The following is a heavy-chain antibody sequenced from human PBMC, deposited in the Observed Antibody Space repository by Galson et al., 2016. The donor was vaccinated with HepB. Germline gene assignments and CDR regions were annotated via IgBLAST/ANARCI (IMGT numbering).Heavy chain of an antibody. J-gene: IGHJ6*03. CDR1: GGSFSGYY. CDR2: INHSGST. CDR3: ARGDNPDYGDYASAYYYMDV. Sequence: LSLTCAVYGGSFSGYYWNWIRQPPGKGLEWIGEINHSGSTNYNPSLKSRVTISVDTSKNQFSLKLSSVTAADTAVYYCARGDNPDYGDYASAYYYMDVWGKGTTVTVSS. V-gene: IGHV4-34*01. D-gene: IGHD4-17*01.